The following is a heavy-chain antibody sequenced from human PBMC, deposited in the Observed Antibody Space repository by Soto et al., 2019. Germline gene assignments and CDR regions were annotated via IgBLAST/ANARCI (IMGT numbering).Heavy chain of an antibody. Sequence: GGSLRLSCAASGFTFSSYGMHWVRQAPGKGLEWVAVIWDGGSNKYYADSVKGRFTISRDNSKNTLYLQMNSLRAEDTAVYYCAKGTYCSSTSCYDGWFDPWGQGTLVTVSS. V-gene: IGHV3-33*06. CDR3: AKGTYCSSTSCYDGWFDP. CDR1: GFTFSSYG. J-gene: IGHJ5*02. CDR2: IWDGGSNK. D-gene: IGHD2-2*01.